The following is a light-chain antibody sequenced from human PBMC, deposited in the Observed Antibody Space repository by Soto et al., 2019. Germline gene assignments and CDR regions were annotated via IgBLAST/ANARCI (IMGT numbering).Light chain of an antibody. CDR3: QTWGTGIHVV. CDR2: LDSDGSH. V-gene: IGLV4-69*01. CDR1: SGHSSYA. Sequence: QLVLTQSPSASASLGASVKLTCTLSSGHSSYAIARHQQQPEKGPRYLMKLDSDGSHTKGDAIPDRFSGSSSGAERYLTISRLQSEDEADYYCQTWGTGIHVVFGGGTKLTVL. J-gene: IGLJ2*01.